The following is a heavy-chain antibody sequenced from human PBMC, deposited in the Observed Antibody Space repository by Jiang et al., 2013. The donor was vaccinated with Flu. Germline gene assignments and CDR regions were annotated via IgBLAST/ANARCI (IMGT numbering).Heavy chain of an antibody. Sequence: GPGLVKPSETLSLTCTVSGGSMSSYYWSWIRQPPGKGLEWIGYISYSDVYSTGSTNYNPSLQSRVSISVDTSKNQFSLTMSSVTAADTAIYYCARHLTYHFDYWGQG. CDR3: ARHLTYHFDY. V-gene: IGHV4-59*08. CDR2: ISYSDVYSTGST. CDR1: GGSMSSYY. D-gene: IGHD2/OR15-2a*01. J-gene: IGHJ4*01.